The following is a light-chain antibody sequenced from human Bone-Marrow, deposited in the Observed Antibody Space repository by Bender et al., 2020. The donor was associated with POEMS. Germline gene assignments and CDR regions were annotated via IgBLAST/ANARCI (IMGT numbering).Light chain of an antibody. V-gene: IGLV1-47*01. CDR3: ATWDAKLSGPYVV. Sequence: QSVLTQPPSASGTPGQTVTISCSGTNSNIGNHYVYWYQQLPGATPTLLIYRSNQRPSGVPDRFSASKSGTSASLAISGLRSEDEADYYCATWDAKLSGPYVVFGGGTKLTVL. CDR1: NSNIGNHY. CDR2: RSN. J-gene: IGLJ2*01.